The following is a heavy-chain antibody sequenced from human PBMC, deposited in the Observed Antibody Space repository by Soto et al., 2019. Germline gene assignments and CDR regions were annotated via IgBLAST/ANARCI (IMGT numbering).Heavy chain of an antibody. J-gene: IGHJ3*01. V-gene: IGHV4-59*07. Sequence: SDTLSLTCTVEGGSFGGYYCSWIRQPPGKRLEWIGYIDYYGSTNYNPSLKSRVTISVDTSKKQFSLNLGSVTAADTAIYYCARYFDRPSGFDVWGQGTMVT. CDR1: GGSFGGYY. D-gene: IGHD3-9*01. CDR3: ARYFDRPSGFDV. CDR2: IDYYGST.